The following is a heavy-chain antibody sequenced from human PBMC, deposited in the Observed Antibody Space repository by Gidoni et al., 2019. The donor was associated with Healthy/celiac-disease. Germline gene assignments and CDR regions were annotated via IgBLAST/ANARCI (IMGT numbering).Heavy chain of an antibody. J-gene: IGHJ4*02. CDR3: ATIAVAGTRDY. D-gene: IGHD6-19*01. V-gene: IGHV3-30*03. CDR1: GFTFSSYG. Sequence: QVQLVESGGGVVQPVRSLRLSCAASGFTFSSYGMHWVRQAPGKGLEWVAVISYDGSNKYYADSVKGRFTISRDNSKNTLYLQMNSLRAEDTAVYYCATIAVAGTRDYWGQGTLVTVSS. CDR2: ISYDGSNK.